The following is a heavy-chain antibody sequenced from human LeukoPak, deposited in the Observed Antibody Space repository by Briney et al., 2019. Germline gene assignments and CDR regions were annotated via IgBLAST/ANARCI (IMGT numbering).Heavy chain of an antibody. CDR2: ISAYNGNT. J-gene: IGHJ3*02. V-gene: IGHV1-18*01. CDR3: ARSRVKSLVSFHPYHDAFDI. CDR1: GYTFTSYG. Sequence: GASVKVSXKASGYTFTSYGISWVRQAPGQGLEWMGWISAYNGNTNYAQKLQGRVTMTTDTSTSTAYMELRSLRSDDTAVYYCARSRVKSLVSFHPYHDAFDIWGQGTMVTVSS. D-gene: IGHD6-19*01.